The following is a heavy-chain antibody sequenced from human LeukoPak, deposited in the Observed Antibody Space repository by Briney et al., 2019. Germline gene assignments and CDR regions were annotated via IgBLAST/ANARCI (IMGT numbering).Heavy chain of an antibody. D-gene: IGHD2-21*02. CDR2: ISAGATTT. V-gene: IGHV3-23*01. Sequence: PGGSLRLSCEPSGFTFTSYAVSWVRQAPGKGLEWVSAISAGATTTYYADSVKGRFTISRDDSRNTLYLQMDSLRVEDTAVYYCANPCSDGVCYPDYWGQGTLVTVSS. J-gene: IGHJ4*02. CDR1: GFTFTSYA. CDR3: ANPCSDGVCYPDY.